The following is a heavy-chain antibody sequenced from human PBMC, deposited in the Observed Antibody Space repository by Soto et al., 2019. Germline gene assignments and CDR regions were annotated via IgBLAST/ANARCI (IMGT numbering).Heavy chain of an antibody. J-gene: IGHJ4*02. CDR1: GVSISNSSYY. V-gene: IGHV4-39*01. Sequence: PSETLSLTCTVSGVSISNSSYYWGWIRRPPGKGLEWIGTIYYSGITYYNPSLKSRVTIYVDTSKNQFSLKLTSVTAADTAVYYCARNGSNWGQGTLVTVYS. CDR2: IYYSGIT. CDR3: ARNGSN.